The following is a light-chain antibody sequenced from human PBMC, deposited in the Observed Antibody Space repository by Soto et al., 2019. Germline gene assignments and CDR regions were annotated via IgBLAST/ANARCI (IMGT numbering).Light chain of an antibody. J-gene: IGKJ4*01. CDR1: QSIRSH. CDR3: QQSYSNPLVT. Sequence: DIQMTQSPSSLSASVGDTVTITCRASQSIRSHLNWYQQKPGKGPKLLIYTASSLQSGVPSRFSGSGSGTDLTLTISSLQPEDFATYYCQQSYSNPLVTFGGGTKVDIK. V-gene: IGKV1-39*01. CDR2: TAS.